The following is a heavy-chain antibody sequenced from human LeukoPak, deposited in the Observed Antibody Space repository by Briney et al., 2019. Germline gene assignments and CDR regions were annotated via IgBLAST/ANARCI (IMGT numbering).Heavy chain of an antibody. V-gene: IGHV3-20*01. Sequence: GGSPRLSCAASGFTFSSYGMSWVRQAPGKGLEWVSGINWNGGSTGYADSVKGRFTISRDNAKNSLYLQMNSLRAEDTALYHCARGLRAARYWGQGTLVTVSS. CDR1: GFTFSSYG. CDR3: ARGLRAARY. CDR2: INWNGGST. J-gene: IGHJ4*02.